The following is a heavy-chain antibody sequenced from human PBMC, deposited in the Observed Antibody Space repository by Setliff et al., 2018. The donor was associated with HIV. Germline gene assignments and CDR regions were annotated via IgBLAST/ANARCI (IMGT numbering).Heavy chain of an antibody. CDR2: INPRSGVT. CDR1: GYTFTDYY. Sequence: ASVKDSCKASGYTFTDYYIHWVRQAPGQALEWMGWINPRSGVTNYVEKFQGRVTMTRVTSISTAYMELSGLRSDDTAVYYCARGGPLRFLEWLLSFFDYWGQGTLVTVSS. V-gene: IGHV1-2*02. CDR3: ARGGPLRFLEWLLSFFDY. D-gene: IGHD3-3*01. J-gene: IGHJ4*02.